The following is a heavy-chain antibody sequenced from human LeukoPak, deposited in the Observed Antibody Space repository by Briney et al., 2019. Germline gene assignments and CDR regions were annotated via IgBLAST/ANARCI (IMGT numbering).Heavy chain of an antibody. CDR2: IRYDETNE. Sequence: PGGSLRLSCAASGFTFNNYAMHWVRQAPGKGLEWVAFIRYDETNEDYGDSVKGRFTISRDNSKNTLYLQMNSLRTDDTAVYYCAKDLYSSSWYRMGAFDIWGQGTMVTVSS. CDR1: GFTFNNYA. D-gene: IGHD6-13*01. CDR3: AKDLYSSSWYRMGAFDI. V-gene: IGHV3-30*02. J-gene: IGHJ3*02.